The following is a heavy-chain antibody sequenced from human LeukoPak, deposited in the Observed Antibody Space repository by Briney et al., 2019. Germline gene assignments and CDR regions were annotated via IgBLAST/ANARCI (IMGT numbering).Heavy chain of an antibody. CDR2: ISAYNHNT. CDR3: ARGPRYYYDSSALGY. CDR1: GYTFTSYG. J-gene: IGHJ4*02. D-gene: IGHD3-22*01. V-gene: IGHV1-18*01. Sequence: GASVKVSCKASGYTFTSYGISWVRQAPGQGLEWMGWISAYNHNTNYAQKLQGRVTMTTDTSTSTAYMELSSLRSEDTAVYYCARGPRYYYDSSALGYWGQGTLVTVSS.